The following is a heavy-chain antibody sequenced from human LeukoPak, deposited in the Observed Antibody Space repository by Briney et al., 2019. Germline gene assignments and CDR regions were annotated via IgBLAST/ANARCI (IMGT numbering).Heavy chain of an antibody. CDR3: ARAKYCNAGNCFLIDY. V-gene: IGHV3-30*04. J-gene: IGHJ4*02. D-gene: IGHD2/OR15-2a*01. CDR1: KFTFNTYA. CDR2: ISYDGSNT. Sequence: GRSLRPSCAASKFTFNTYAMHWVRQAPGKGLEWVSLISYDGSNTYYADSVRGRFTISRDNSKNTLFLQMNSLRGDDTAVYYCARAKYCNAGNCFLIDYWGQGMLVTVAS.